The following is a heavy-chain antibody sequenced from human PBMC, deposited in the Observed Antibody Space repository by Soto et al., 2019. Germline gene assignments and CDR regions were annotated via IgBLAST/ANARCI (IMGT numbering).Heavy chain of an antibody. V-gene: IGHV3-23*01. J-gene: IGHJ4*02. CDR1: GFSFSSYA. Sequence: EVQLLESGGDLVQPGGSLRLSCAASGFSFSSYAMTWVRQAPGKGLEGVSTIAVSGDITHYPDYVKGRFTISRDNSKNPLYVQMDSLRGEDTAISFCTKDTSGTKDNSGTYYTSDCWGQGTLVTVSS. D-gene: IGHD1-26*01. CDR2: IAVSGDIT. CDR3: TKDTSGTKDNSGTYYTSDC.